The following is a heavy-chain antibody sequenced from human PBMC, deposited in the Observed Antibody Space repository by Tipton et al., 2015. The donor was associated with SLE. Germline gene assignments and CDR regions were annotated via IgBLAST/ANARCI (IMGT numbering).Heavy chain of an antibody. J-gene: IGHJ5*02. Sequence: TLSLTCTVSGGSLSNNDYWGWIRRAPGKRLEWVGSICCGGNTYYNPSLKSRLSISVDTSKNQFSLKLSSVTAADTAVYYCASDKGWFDPWGQGTLVTVSS. CDR2: ICCGGNT. CDR1: GGSLSNNDY. V-gene: IGHV4-39*07. CDR3: ASDKGWFDP.